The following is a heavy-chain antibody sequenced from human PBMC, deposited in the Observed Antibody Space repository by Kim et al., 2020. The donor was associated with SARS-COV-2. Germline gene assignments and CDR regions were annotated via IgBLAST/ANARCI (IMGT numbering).Heavy chain of an antibody. CDR2: IYPGDYDT. V-gene: IGHV5-51*01. CDR3: AKHVGGRGVWFDP. J-gene: IGHJ5*02. Sequence: GESLKISCKASGYYSGFIFATYWIAWVRQTPGKGLEWMGVIYPGDYDTKYSPSFQGQVTISADKSTGTAYLEWNSLKTSDTAIYYCAKHVGGRGVWFDPWGQGTQVIVAS. CDR1: GYYSGFIFATYW. D-gene: IGHD1-26*01.